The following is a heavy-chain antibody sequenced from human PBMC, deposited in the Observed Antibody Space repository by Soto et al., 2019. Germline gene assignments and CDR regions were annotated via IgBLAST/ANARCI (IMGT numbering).Heavy chain of an antibody. CDR1: GYTFTSYG. CDR2: ISAYNGNT. Sequence: GASVKVFCKASGYTFTSYGISWVRQAPGQGLEWMGLISAYNGNTNYTQNLQGRITMTTDTSTSTAYMELSSLRSEDTAVYYCARWGGGSGVYYYYGMDVWGQGTTVTVSS. D-gene: IGHD3-10*01. CDR3: ARWGGGSGVYYYYGMDV. V-gene: IGHV1-18*01. J-gene: IGHJ6*02.